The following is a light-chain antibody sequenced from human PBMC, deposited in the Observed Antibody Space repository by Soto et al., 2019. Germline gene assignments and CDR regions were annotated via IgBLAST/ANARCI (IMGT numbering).Light chain of an antibody. V-gene: IGKV3-20*01. CDR3: QQYGSTIT. CDR1: QSVSSSY. J-gene: IGKJ5*01. Sequence: IVLTQSPGTLSLSPGKKATLTCRASQSVSSSYIAWYQQKPDQAPRLIIYGASSRATGIPDRFSGCGSGTDFSFTISRLEPEDFAVYYCQQYGSTITFGQGTRLEIK. CDR2: GAS.